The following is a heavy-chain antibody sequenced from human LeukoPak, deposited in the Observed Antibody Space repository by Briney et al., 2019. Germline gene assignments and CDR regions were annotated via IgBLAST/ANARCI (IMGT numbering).Heavy chain of an antibody. CDR3: VRGSNNWSHY. Sequence: GGSLRLSCTASGFTFINYGMNWVRQAPGKGLEWVSYISSGSVTINYADSVKGRFTISRDNAENSLYLQMNSLRAEDTAVYYCVRGSNNWSHYWGRGTLVTVSS. J-gene: IGHJ4*02. CDR1: GFTFINYG. D-gene: IGHD1-1*01. V-gene: IGHV3-48*01. CDR2: ISSGSVTI.